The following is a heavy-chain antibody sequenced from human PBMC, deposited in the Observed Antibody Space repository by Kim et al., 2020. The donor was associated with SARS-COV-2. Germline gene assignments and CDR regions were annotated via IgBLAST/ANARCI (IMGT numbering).Heavy chain of an antibody. CDR1: GGSFSGYY. D-gene: IGHD6-13*01. CDR2: INHSGST. Sequence: SETLSLTCAVYGGSFSGYYWSWIRQPPGKGLEWIGEINHSGSTNYNPSLKSRVTISVDTSKNQFSLKLSSVTAADTAVYYCARGRGAAAGPANFDYWGQGTLVTVSS. CDR3: ARGRGAAAGPANFDY. J-gene: IGHJ4*02. V-gene: IGHV4-34*01.